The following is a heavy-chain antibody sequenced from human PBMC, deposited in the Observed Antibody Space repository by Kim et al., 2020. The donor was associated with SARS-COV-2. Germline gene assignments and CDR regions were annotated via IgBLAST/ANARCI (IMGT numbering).Heavy chain of an antibody. Sequence: ADSVKGRFTVTKDKSKNTLYLQLNSMRAGDTGVYYCAKDSYDTSGSRFDCWGQGALVTVSS. J-gene: IGHJ4*02. CDR3: AKDSYDTSGSRFDC. V-gene: IGHV3-23*01. D-gene: IGHD3-22*01.